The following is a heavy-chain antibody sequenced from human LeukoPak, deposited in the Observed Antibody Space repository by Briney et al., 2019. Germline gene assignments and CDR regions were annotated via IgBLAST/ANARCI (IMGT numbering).Heavy chain of an antibody. CDR1: GFPFSSYW. V-gene: IGHV3-74*01. CDR3: ARPRGCGSSRCNNFDY. Sequence: GGSLRLSCAASGFPFSSYWMHWVRQAPGKGLVWVSDINKDGSMTHYADSVKGRFTISRDNAKNTLYLQMNSLRAEDTAVYYCARPRGCGSSRCNNFDYWGQGTLVTVSS. D-gene: IGHD2-2*01. CDR2: INKDGSMT. J-gene: IGHJ4*02.